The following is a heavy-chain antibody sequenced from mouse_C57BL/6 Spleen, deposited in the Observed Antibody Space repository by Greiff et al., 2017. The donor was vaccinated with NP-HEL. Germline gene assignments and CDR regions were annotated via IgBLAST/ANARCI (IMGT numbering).Heavy chain of an antibody. D-gene: IGHD1-1*01. CDR3: ARECYGSSFFDY. Sequence: QVQLQQSGAELARPGASVKLSCKASGYTFTSYGISWVKQRTGQGLEWIGEIYPRSGNTYYNEEFKGKATLTADKSSSTAYMELRSLTSEDSAVYFCARECYGSSFFDYWGQGTTLTVSS. V-gene: IGHV1-81*01. J-gene: IGHJ2*01. CDR1: GYTFTSYG. CDR2: IYPRSGNT.